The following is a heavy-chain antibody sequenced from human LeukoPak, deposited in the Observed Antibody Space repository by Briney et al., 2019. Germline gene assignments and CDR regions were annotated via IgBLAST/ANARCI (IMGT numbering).Heavy chain of an antibody. V-gene: IGHV3-9*01. CDR2: ISWNSGSI. Sequence: GGSLRLSCAASGFTFDDYAMHWVRQAPGKGLERVSGISWNSGSIGYADSVKGRFTISRDNAKNSLYLQMNSLRAEDTALYYCAKDIRGYSYGNFDYWGQGTLVTVSS. CDR3: AKDIRGYSYGNFDY. D-gene: IGHD5-18*01. J-gene: IGHJ4*02. CDR1: GFTFDDYA.